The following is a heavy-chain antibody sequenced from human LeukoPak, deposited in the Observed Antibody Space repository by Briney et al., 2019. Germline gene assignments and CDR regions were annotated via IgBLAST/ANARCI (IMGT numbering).Heavy chain of an antibody. D-gene: IGHD3-10*01. CDR1: GFNLSSYW. CDR3: ARISGSASSI. Sequence: AGGSLRLSCAASGFNLSSYWMKWVRQAPGKGVVWVSRINRDGRRKTYADSVKGRFTISRDNANNTLYLQMNSLRADDTAVYYCARISGSASSIWGQGTMVTVSS. CDR2: INRDGRRK. J-gene: IGHJ3*02. V-gene: IGHV3-74*03.